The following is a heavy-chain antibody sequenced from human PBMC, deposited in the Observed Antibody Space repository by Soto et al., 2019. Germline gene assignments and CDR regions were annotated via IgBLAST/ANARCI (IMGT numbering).Heavy chain of an antibody. CDR2: IYYSGST. CDR1: GGSISSSSYY. V-gene: IGHV4-39*01. D-gene: IGHD3-3*01. Sequence: TSETLSLTCTVSGGSISSSSYYWGWIRQPPGKGMEWIGSIYYSGSTYYNPSLKSRVTISVDTSKNQFSMKLSSVTAADTAVYYFARQYRFLEWSQQPDFDYWGQGTLVTVSS. J-gene: IGHJ4*02. CDR3: ARQYRFLEWSQQPDFDY.